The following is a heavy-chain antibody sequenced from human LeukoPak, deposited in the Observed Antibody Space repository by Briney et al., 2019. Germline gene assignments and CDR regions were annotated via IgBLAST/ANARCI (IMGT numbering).Heavy chain of an antibody. CDR3: AKDRSGSYSQGLDH. V-gene: IGHV3-30*02. CDR1: GFIFSSYG. Sequence: GSLRLPCAASGFIFSSYGMHWVRQAPGKGLEWVAFIRYDGSNKYYADSVKGRFTISRDNSKNTLYLQMNSLRAEDTAVFYCAKDRSGSYSQGLDHWGQGTLVTVSS. J-gene: IGHJ4*02. D-gene: IGHD1-26*01. CDR2: IRYDGSNK.